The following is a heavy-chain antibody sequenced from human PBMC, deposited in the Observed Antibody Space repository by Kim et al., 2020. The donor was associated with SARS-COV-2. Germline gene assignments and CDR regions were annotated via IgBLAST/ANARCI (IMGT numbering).Heavy chain of an antibody. Sequence: SETLSLTCTVSGGSISSSSYYWGWIRQPPGKGLEWIGSIYYSGSTYYNPSLKSRVTISVDTSKNQFSLKLSSVTAADTAVYYCARVLYGGSGSYYFDYWGQGTLVTVSS. CDR3: ARVLYGGSGSYYFDY. V-gene: IGHV4-39*07. CDR2: IYYSGST. D-gene: IGHD3-10*01. J-gene: IGHJ4*02. CDR1: GGSISSSSYY.